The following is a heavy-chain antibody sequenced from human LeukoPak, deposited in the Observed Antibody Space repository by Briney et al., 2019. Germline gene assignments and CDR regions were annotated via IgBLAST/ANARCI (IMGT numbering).Heavy chain of an antibody. CDR3: ARDLHYYGSGSYPDY. CDR1: GFTFSSYW. V-gene: IGHV3-7*01. D-gene: IGHD3-10*01. J-gene: IGHJ4*02. CDR2: IKTDGSQI. Sequence: GGSLRLSCAASGFTFSSYWMTWVRQAPGKGLEWVANIKTDGSQIYYVDSVKGRFTISRDNAKNSLYLQMNSLRAEDTAVYYCARDLHYYGSGSYPDYWGQGTLVTVSS.